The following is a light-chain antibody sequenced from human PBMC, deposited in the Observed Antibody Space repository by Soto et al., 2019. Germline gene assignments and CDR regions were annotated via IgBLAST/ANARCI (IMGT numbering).Light chain of an antibody. V-gene: IGKV2-30*01. CDR3: MQATHWPYT. J-gene: IGKJ2*01. CDR1: QGLGNTY. Sequence: DVVMTQSPLSLPVTLGQPASISCRSSQGLGNTYLNWFHQGPGQSPRRLIYKVSNRDSGVPDRFSGSGSGTDFTLKISRVEAEDVGLYFCMQATHWPYTFGQGTKLEI. CDR2: KVS.